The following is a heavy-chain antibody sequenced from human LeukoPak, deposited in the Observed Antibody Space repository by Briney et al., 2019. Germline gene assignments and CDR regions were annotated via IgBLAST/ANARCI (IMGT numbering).Heavy chain of an antibody. CDR2: INPYNGNT. J-gene: IGHJ4*02. V-gene: IGHV1-18*01. D-gene: IGHD6-19*01. Sequence: GASVKVSCKASGYSFTSYGITWVRQAPGQGLEWMGWINPYNGNTNYAQKPQGRVTMTTDTSTSTAYMDLRSLRSDDTAVYYCARERSGWFFSNWGQGTLVTVSS. CDR3: ARERSGWFFSN. CDR1: GYSFTSYG.